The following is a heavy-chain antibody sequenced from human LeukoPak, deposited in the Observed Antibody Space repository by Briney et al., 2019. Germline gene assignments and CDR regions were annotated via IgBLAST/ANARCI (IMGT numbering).Heavy chain of an antibody. CDR3: ARGLGSTYPGDYYYYGMDV. D-gene: IGHD2-15*01. Sequence: PGGSLRLSCAASGFTFSSYSMNWVRQAPGKGLEWVSYISSSSSTIYHADSVKGRFTISRDNAKNSLYLQMNSLRDEDTAVYYCARGLGSTYPGDYYYYGMDVWGQKTTVTVSS. CDR2: ISSSSSTI. V-gene: IGHV3-48*02. J-gene: IGHJ6*02. CDR1: GFTFSSYS.